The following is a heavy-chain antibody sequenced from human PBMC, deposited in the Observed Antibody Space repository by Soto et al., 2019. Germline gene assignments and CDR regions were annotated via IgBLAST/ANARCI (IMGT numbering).Heavy chain of an antibody. CDR1: GGSVSSGSYY. CDR2: IYYSGST. J-gene: IGHJ4*02. D-gene: IGHD6-6*01. Sequence: QVQLQESGPGLVKPSETLSLTCTVSGGSVSSGSYYWSWIRQPPGKGLEWIGYIYYSGSTNYNPAPRSRVTISCDTSKNQVSLKLSSVTAADTAVYYCARGARIAARPFKDYWGQGTLVTVSS. V-gene: IGHV4-61*01. CDR3: ARGARIAARPFKDY.